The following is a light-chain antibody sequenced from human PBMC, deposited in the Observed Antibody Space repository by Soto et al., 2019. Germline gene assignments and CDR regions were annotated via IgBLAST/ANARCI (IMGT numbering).Light chain of an antibody. Sequence: QSALTQPASVSRSPGQSITISCTGTSSDVGGYNYVSWYQQHPGKAPKLMIYDVSNRPSGVSNRFSGSKSGNTASLTISGLQAEDEADYYCSSYTSSSTYVFGTGTK. CDR1: SSDVGGYNY. V-gene: IGLV2-14*01. CDR3: SSYTSSSTYV. CDR2: DVS. J-gene: IGLJ1*01.